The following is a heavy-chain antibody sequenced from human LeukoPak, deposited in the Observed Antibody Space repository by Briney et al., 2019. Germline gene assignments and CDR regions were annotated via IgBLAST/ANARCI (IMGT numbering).Heavy chain of an antibody. Sequence: PSETLSLTCTVSGGSISSGGYYWSWIRQHPGKGLEWIGYIYYSGSTNYNPSLKSRVTISVDTSKNQFSLKLSSVTAADTAVYYCARVGAARFFDYWGQGTLVTVSS. CDR3: ARVGAARFFDY. CDR1: GGSISSGGYY. D-gene: IGHD6-6*01. CDR2: IYYSGST. J-gene: IGHJ4*02. V-gene: IGHV4-61*08.